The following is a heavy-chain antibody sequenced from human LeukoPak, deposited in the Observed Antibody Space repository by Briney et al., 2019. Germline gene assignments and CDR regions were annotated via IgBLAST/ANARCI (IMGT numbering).Heavy chain of an antibody. CDR3: ARDNLSSGRILFDI. V-gene: IGHV1-8*01. CDR1: GYTFTSYD. D-gene: IGHD6-19*01. J-gene: IGHJ3*02. CDR2: MNPNSGNT. Sequence: ASVKVSCKASGYTFTSYDINWVRQATGQGLEWMGWMNPNSGNTGYAQKFQGRVTMTTDTSTSTAYMELRSLRSDDTAVYYCARDNLSSGRILFDIWGQGTMVTVSS.